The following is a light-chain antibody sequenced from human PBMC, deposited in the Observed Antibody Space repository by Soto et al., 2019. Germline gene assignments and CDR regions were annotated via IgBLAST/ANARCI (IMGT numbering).Light chain of an antibody. CDR1: HEIGGY. Sequence: DIQMTQSPSSLSSSVGDRVTITFRASHEIGGYLNWYQQKPGKAPELLIYAASSLQSGVPSRFIGSGSGTEFTLTITSLQPEDFATYYCQQSYGSPELTFGGGTKVDIK. V-gene: IGKV1-39*01. J-gene: IGKJ4*01. CDR2: AAS. CDR3: QQSYGSPELT.